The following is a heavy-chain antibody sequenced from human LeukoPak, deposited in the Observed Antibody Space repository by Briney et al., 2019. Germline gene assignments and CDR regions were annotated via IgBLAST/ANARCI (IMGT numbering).Heavy chain of an antibody. CDR2: MNPNSGNT. V-gene: IGHV1-8*01. D-gene: IGHD3-3*01. J-gene: IGHJ4*02. Sequence: ASVKVSCKASGYTFTSYDINWVRQATGQGLEWMGWMNPNSGNTGYAQKFQGRVTMTRNTSISTAYMELSSLRSEDAAVYYCARGDATFDDFWSGYSWGQGTLVTVSS. CDR1: GYTFTSYD. CDR3: ARGDATFDDFWSGYS.